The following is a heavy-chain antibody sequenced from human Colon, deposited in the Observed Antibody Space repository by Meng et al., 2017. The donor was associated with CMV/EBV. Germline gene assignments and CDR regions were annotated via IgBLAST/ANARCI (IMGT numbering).Heavy chain of an antibody. Sequence: ASVKVSCKASGYTFTDYYLHWVQQVPGQGLEWIGWVNPNGGGTDYAQTFQGRVTMTRDTSITTAYLEVRKLTSDDTAVYYCARIKCGTTSCSQGLDPWGQGTLVTVSS. CDR1: GYTFTDYY. CDR2: VNPNGGGT. D-gene: IGHD1-7*01. V-gene: IGHV1-2*02. CDR3: ARIKCGTTSCSQGLDP. J-gene: IGHJ5*02.